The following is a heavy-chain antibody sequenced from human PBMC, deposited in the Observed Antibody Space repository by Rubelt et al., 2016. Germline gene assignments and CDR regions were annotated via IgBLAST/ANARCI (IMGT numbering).Heavy chain of an antibody. J-gene: IGHJ4*02. Sequence: QVRLDQSGAGLLKSSETLSLACTLSGGSFSGFHWSWVRQSPGKGLEWIGEIGQAGHTKYKPALGSGVTISVDSSDTILSLKLTSLTAADSGRYFCAGMSDDDWNVWGQGTRVTVSS. CDR1: GGSFSGFH. V-gene: IGHV4-34*01. CDR2: IGQAGHT. CDR3: AGMSDDDWNV. D-gene: IGHD5-12*01.